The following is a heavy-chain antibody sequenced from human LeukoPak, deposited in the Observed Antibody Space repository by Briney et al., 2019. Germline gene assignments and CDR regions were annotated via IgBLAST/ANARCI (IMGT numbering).Heavy chain of an antibody. D-gene: IGHD1-1*01. CDR3: VRDLMGSGSTTAYLHH. J-gene: IGHJ1*01. CDR1: GFTFDDYG. V-gene: IGHV3-21*01. Sequence: PGGSLRLSCAASGFTFDDYGMSWVRQAPGKGLEWVSSISRSSRHVYYAGSVKGRFTISRDNAKNSLYLQMNSLRAEDMAVYFCVRDLMGSGSTTAYLHHWGQGTLVTVSS. CDR2: ISRSSRHV.